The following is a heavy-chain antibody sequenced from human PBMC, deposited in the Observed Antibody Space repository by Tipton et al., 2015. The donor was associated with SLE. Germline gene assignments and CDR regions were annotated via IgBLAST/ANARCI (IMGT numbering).Heavy chain of an antibody. CDR2: IYYSGST. CDR1: GGSISSSSYH. J-gene: IGHJ4*02. CDR3: ASFDYGDYWY. V-gene: IGHV4-39*07. D-gene: IGHD4-17*01. Sequence: TLSLTCTVSGGSISSSSYHWAWIRQPPGKGLEWIGSIYYSGSTYYNPSLKSRVSISVDTSKNQFSLKLSSVTAADTAVYYCASFDYGDYWYWGQGTLVTVSS.